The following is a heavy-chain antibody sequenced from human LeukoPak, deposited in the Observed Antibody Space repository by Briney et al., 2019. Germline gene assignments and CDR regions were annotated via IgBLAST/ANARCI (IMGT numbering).Heavy chain of an antibody. V-gene: IGHV1-2*02. D-gene: IGHD3-22*01. Sequence: ASVTVSCTASGYTFTGYYMHWVRQAPGQGLEWMGWINPNSGGTNYAQKFQGRVTMTRDTSISTAYMELSRLRSDDTAVYYCARGYDSSFYGMDVWGQGTTVTVSS. CDR3: ARGYDSSFYGMDV. J-gene: IGHJ6*02. CDR1: GYTFTGYY. CDR2: INPNSGGT.